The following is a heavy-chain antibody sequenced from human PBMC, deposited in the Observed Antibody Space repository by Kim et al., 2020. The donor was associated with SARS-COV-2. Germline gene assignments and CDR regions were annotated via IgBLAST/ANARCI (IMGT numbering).Heavy chain of an antibody. D-gene: IGHD3-10*01. J-gene: IGHJ5*02. Sequence: ASVKVSCKASGYTFTSYGISWVRQAPGQGLEWMGWISAYNGNTNYAQKLQGRVTMTTDTSTSTAYIELRSLRSDDTAVYYCANYYGSGSYRWFDPWGQGTLVTVSS. CDR1: GYTFTSYG. V-gene: IGHV1-18*04. CDR2: ISAYNGNT. CDR3: ANYYGSGSYRWFDP.